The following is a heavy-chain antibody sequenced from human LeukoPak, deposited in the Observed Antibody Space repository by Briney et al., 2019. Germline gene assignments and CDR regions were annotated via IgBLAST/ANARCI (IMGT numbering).Heavy chain of an antibody. CDR3: ARGGQLTRVEYYFDY. Sequence: PGGSLRLSCAASGFTFSSYAMSWVRQAPGKGLEWVSAISGSGGSTYYADSVKGRFTISRDNSKNTLYLQMNSLRAEDTAVYYCARGGQLTRVEYYFDYWGQGTLVTVSS. J-gene: IGHJ4*02. V-gene: IGHV3-23*01. D-gene: IGHD4-11*01. CDR2: ISGSGGST. CDR1: GFTFSSYA.